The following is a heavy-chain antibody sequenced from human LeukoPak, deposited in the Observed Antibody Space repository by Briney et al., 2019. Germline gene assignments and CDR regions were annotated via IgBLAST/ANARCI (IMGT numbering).Heavy chain of an antibody. CDR3: ARDAYYYDSSGYYYDYFDY. V-gene: IGHV3-66*01. CDR1: GFTVSSNY. D-gene: IGHD3-22*01. J-gene: IGHJ4*02. Sequence: SGGSLRLSCAASGFTVSSNYMSWVRQAPGKGLEWVSVIYSGGSTYYADSVKGRFTISRDNSKNTLYLQMNSPRAEDTAVYYCARDAYYYDSSGYYYDYFDYWGQGTLVTVSS. CDR2: IYSGGST.